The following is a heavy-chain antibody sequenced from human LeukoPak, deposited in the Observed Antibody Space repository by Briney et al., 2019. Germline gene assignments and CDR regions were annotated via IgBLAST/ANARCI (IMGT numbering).Heavy chain of an antibody. CDR2: ISYDGSNK. CDR3: AKDLTPKGYCSGGSCYDGMDV. Sequence: GGSLRLSCAASGFTFSSYGMHWVRQAPGKGLEGVAVISYDGSNKYYADSVKGRFTISRDNSKNTLYLQMNSLRAEDTAVYYCAKDLTPKGYCSGGSCYDGMDVWGQGTTVTVSS. J-gene: IGHJ6*02. D-gene: IGHD2-15*01. V-gene: IGHV3-30*18. CDR1: GFTFSSYG.